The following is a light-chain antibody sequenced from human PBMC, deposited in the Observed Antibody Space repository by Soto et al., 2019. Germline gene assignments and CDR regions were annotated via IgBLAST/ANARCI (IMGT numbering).Light chain of an antibody. Sequence: QSALTQPPSASGSPRQSVTISCTGTSSDVGAYKYVSWYQQYPGKAPKLMIYEVSKRPSGVPARFSGSKSGNTASLTVSGLQSEDEADYYCTSYIGSDTWVFGGGTKLTVL. CDR3: TSYIGSDTWV. J-gene: IGLJ3*02. CDR1: SSDVGAYKY. V-gene: IGLV2-8*01. CDR2: EVS.